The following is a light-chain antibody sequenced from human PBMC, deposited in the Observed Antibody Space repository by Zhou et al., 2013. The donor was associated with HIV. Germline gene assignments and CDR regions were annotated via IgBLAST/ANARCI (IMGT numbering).Light chain of an antibody. Sequence: DIQMTQSPSSLSASVGDRVTITCRASQSISSFLNWYQQKPGKAPNLLIYAASSLQSGVPSRFSGSGYGTDFTLTISSLQPEDFANYYCQQSYTTPETFGGGTKVEMK. CDR3: QQSYTTPET. V-gene: IGKV1-39*01. CDR1: QSISSF. CDR2: AAS. J-gene: IGKJ4*01.